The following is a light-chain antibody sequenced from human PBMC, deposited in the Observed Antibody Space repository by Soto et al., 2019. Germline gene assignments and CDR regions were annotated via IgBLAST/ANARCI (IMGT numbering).Light chain of an antibody. CDR2: KAS. J-gene: IGKJ1*01. CDR1: QTISSW. CDR3: QQYNSYPWT. V-gene: IGKV1-5*03. Sequence: DIQMTQSPCTLSGSVVGRVTITCRASQTISSWLAWYQQKPGKAPKLLIYKASTLKSGVPSRFSGSGSGTEFTLTISSLQPDDFATYYCQQYNSYPWTFGQGTKVDIK.